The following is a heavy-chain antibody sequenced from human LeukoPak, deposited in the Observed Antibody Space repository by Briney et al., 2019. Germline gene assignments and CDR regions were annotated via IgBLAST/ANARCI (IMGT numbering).Heavy chain of an antibody. CDR1: GGSISSYY. V-gene: IGHV4-59*08. J-gene: IGHJ4*02. D-gene: IGHD5-18*01. Sequence: PSETLSLTCTVSGGSISSYYWSWIRQPPGKGLEWIGYIYYSGSTNYNPSLKSRVTISVDTSKNQSSLKLSSVTAADTAVYYCARHVKNTAMVLYFDYWGQGTLVTVSS. CDR2: IYYSGST. CDR3: ARHVKNTAMVLYFDY.